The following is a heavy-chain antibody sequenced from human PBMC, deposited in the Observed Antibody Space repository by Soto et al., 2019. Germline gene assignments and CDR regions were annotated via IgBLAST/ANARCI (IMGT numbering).Heavy chain of an antibody. CDR1: GGSLGSYC. V-gene: IGHV4-59*01. CDR2: VFYTGRA. J-gene: IGHJ6*02. Sequence: SETLSLTCTVSGGSLGSYCWSWIRQPPGKGLEWIGYVFYTGRANYNASLKSRVSITIDTSNSKFSLKLRAVTAAETAVYYCARDGDVRMTTNPYYYNGMDVWGPGTMVTVSS. CDR3: ARDGDVRMTTNPYYYNGMDV. D-gene: IGHD4-4*01.